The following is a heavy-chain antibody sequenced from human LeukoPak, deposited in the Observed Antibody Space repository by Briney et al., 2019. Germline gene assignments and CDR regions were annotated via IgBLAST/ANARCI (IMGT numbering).Heavy chain of an antibody. V-gene: IGHV1-3*03. CDR3: ARDDSGYYNY. D-gene: IGHD3-10*01. J-gene: IGHJ4*02. CDR2: INAGNGNT. CDR1: GYTFTSYA. Sequence: ASVKVSCKASGYTFTSYAMHWVRQAPGQRLEWMGWINAGNGNTKYSQEIQGRVTITRDTSASTAYMELSSLRSEDMAVYYCARDDSGYYNYWGQGTLVTVSS.